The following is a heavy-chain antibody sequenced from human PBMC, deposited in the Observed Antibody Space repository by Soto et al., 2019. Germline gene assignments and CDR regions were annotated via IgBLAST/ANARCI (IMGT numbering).Heavy chain of an antibody. CDR3: ARGPPGEHYNYLAV. J-gene: IGHJ6*03. D-gene: IGHD3-10*01. V-gene: IGHV1-8*01. CDR1: GYTFTSCD. CDR2: MNPNSGNT. Sequence: ASVKVSCKASGYTFTSCDISWVRQATGQGLEWMGWMNPNSGNTGYAQKFQGRVTMTRTTSISTAYMELSSLRSEDTAVYYCARGPPGEHYNYLAVWPKGTTVTVSS.